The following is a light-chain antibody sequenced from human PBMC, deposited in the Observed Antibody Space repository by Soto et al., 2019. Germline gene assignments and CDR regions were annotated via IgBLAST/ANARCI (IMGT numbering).Light chain of an antibody. CDR1: SSDDGGSDY. J-gene: IGLJ1*01. V-gene: IGLV2-14*01. CDR2: DVS. Sequence: QSALTQPASVSGSPGQSITISCTGTSSDDGGSDYVSWYQQHPGEAPKFMIYDVSNRPSGVSSRFSGSKSGNTASLTISGLQAEDEADYYCASYTISSTLFVFGTGTKVTVL. CDR3: ASYTISSTLFV.